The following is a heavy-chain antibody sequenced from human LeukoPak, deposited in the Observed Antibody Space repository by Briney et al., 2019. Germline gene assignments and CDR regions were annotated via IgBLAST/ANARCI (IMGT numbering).Heavy chain of an antibody. J-gene: IGHJ4*02. CDR3: ARHFCYGGNFDY. CDR2: IYYSGST. Sequence: SETLSLTCTVSGVSFSSSSYYWGWIRQPPGKGLEWFGSIYYSGSTYYNPSLKSRVTISVDTSKNQFSLKLSSVTAADTAVYYCARHFCYGGNFDYWGQGTLVTVSS. CDR1: GVSFSSSSYY. V-gene: IGHV4-39*01. D-gene: IGHD4-23*01.